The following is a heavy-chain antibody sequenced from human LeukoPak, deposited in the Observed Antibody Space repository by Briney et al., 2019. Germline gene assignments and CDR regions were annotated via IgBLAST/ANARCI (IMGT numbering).Heavy chain of an antibody. V-gene: IGHV1-46*01. CDR1: GYTFTSYY. Sequence: ASVKVSCKASGYTFTSYYMHWVRQAPGQGLEWMGIINPSGGSTSYAQQFQGRVTMTRDTSTSTVYMELSSLRSEDTAVYYCAKAGVGSSSSVRYYYGMDVWGQGTTVTVSS. D-gene: IGHD6-6*01. J-gene: IGHJ6*02. CDR2: INPSGGST. CDR3: AKAGVGSSSSVRYYYGMDV.